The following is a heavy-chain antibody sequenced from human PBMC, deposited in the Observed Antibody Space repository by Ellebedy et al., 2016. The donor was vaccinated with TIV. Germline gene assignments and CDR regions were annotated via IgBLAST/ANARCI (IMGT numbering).Heavy chain of an antibody. CDR2: ISTSGDST. CDR3: AKDGRTSGHHHCDD. D-gene: IGHD2-15*01. Sequence: PGGSLRLSCVASGFTFSSHVMNWVRQAPGKGLEWVSGISTSGDSTYYADSVKGRFTISRDNSKNTLYLQLNSLRAEDTAIYLCAKDGRTSGHHHCDDWGQGTLVTVSS. V-gene: IGHV3-23*01. J-gene: IGHJ4*02. CDR1: GFTFSSHV.